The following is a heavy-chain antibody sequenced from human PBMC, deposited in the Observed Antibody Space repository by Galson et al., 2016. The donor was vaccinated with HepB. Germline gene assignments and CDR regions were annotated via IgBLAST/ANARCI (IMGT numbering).Heavy chain of an antibody. CDR3: AKGGRRDAYND. V-gene: IGHV3-23*01. CDR2: ISGGGDIT. J-gene: IGHJ4*02. D-gene: IGHD5-24*01. CDR1: GFTFSSYS. Sequence: SLRLSCAASGFTFSSYSMPWVRQTPGKGLQWVSVISGGGDITDYAGSVKGRFTISRDNSKNTLYLQMNSLRAEDTAIYYCAKGGRRDAYNDWGQGTLVTVSS.